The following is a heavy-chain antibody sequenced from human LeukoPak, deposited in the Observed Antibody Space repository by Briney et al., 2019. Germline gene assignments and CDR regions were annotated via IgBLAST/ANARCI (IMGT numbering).Heavy chain of an antibody. D-gene: IGHD3-10*01. J-gene: IGHJ5*02. CDR3: AGVTMPNEWFDP. V-gene: IGHV1-8*01. CDR2: MNPNSGNT. CDR1: GYTFTSYD. Sequence: GASVKVSCKASGYTFTSYDINWVRQATGQGLEWMGWMNPNSGNTGYAQKFQGRVTMTRDTSISTAYMELSSLRSEDTAVYYCAGVTMPNEWFDPWGQGTLVTVSS.